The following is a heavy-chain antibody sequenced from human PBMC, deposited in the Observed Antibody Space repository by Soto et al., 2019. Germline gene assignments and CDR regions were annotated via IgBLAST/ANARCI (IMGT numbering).Heavy chain of an antibody. J-gene: IGHJ3*02. D-gene: IGHD1-1*01. CDR3: VKGAGTTGPFDI. Sequence: GGSLRLSCAASGFTFSTYGMNRVRQAPGKGLEWVSFISSTSSYIYYADSVKGRFTISRDNAKNSLYLQMNSLRVEDTAVYYCVKGAGTTGPFDIWGQGTMVTVSS. V-gene: IGHV3-21*01. CDR1: GFTFSTYG. CDR2: ISSTSSYI.